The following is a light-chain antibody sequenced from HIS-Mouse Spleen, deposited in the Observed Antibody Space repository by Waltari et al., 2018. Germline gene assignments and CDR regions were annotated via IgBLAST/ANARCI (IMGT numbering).Light chain of an antibody. V-gene: IGKV2-28*01. Sequence: DIVMTQSPLSLPVTPGEPASISCRSSQGLLHSNGYNYLDWYLQKPGQSPQLLIYLGSNRASGVPDRFSGSGSGTDFTLKISRVEAEDVGVYYCMQALQTWTFGQGTKVEIK. J-gene: IGKJ1*01. CDR2: LGS. CDR3: MQALQTWT. CDR1: QGLLHSNGYNY.